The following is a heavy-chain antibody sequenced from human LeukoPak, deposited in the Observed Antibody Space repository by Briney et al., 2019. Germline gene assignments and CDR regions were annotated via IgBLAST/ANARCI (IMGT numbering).Heavy chain of an antibody. D-gene: IGHD6-13*01. CDR1: GFTFSSYE. Sequence: PGGSLRLSCVASGFTFSSYEMNWVRQAPGKGLEWVSYISSSGSTTYYGDSVKGRFTISRDSAKNLLYLQMSSLRAEDTAVYYCARDTDEYICSWSDHWGQGTLVTVSS. CDR2: ISSSGSTT. CDR3: ARDTDEYICSWSDH. J-gene: IGHJ4*02. V-gene: IGHV3-48*03.